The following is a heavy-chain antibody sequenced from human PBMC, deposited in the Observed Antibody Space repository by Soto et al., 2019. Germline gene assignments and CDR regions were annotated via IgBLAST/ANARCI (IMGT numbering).Heavy chain of an antibody. CDR3: AKDRDSSGWSIDYYYGMDV. Sequence: GGSLRLSCAASGFTFSSYAMRWVRQAPGKGLEWVSSISGSGGSTYYADSVKGRFTISRDNSKNTLYLQMNSLRAEDTAVYYCAKDRDSSGWSIDYYYGMDVWGQGTTVTVSS. V-gene: IGHV3-23*01. D-gene: IGHD6-19*01. J-gene: IGHJ6*02. CDR1: GFTFSSYA. CDR2: ISGSGGST.